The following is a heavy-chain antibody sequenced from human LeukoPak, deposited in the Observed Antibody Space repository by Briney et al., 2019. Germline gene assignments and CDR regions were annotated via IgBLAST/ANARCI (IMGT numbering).Heavy chain of an antibody. CDR1: GFTFSSYA. J-gene: IGHJ4*02. CDR3: AREFLTTVTSNLGY. D-gene: IGHD4-17*01. CDR2: ISYDGSNK. V-gene: IGHV3-30-3*01. Sequence: PGGSLRLSCAASGFTFSSYAMHWVRQAPGKGLEWVAVISYDGSNKYYADSVKGRFTISRDNSKNTLYPQMNSLRAEDTAVYYCAREFLTTVTSNLGYWGQGTLVTVSS.